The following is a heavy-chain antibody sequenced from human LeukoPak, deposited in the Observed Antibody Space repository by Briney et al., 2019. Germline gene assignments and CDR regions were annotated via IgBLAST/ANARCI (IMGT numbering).Heavy chain of an antibody. CDR1: GFTFSSYN. J-gene: IGHJ4*02. CDR2: ISSYSSTI. CDR3: ARVVAARLEGTKFDY. D-gene: IGHD6-6*01. Sequence: PGGSLRLSCAASGFTFSSYNMNWVRQAPGKGLEWVSYISSYSSTIYYADSVKGRFTISRDNAKNSLYLQMNSLRAEDTAVYYCARVVAARLEGTKFDYWGQGTLVTVSS. V-gene: IGHV3-48*04.